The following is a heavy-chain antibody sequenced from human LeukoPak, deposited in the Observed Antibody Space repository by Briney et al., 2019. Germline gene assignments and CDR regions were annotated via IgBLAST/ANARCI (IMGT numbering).Heavy chain of an antibody. Sequence: ASVKVSCKASGGTFSSYAISWVRQAPGQGLEWMGGIIPIFGTANYAQKFQGRVTMTTDTSTSTAYMELRSLRSDDTAVYYCARDVNIVATLLNWFDPWGQGTLVTVSS. CDR2: IIPIFGTA. CDR3: ARDVNIVATLLNWFDP. CDR1: GGTFSSYA. V-gene: IGHV1-69*05. J-gene: IGHJ5*02. D-gene: IGHD5-12*01.